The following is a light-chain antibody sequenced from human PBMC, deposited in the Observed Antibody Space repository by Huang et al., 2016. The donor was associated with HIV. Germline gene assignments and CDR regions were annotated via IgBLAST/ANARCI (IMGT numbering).Light chain of an antibody. CDR2: GAS. V-gene: IGKV3-15*01. Sequence: EKVMTQSPATLSVSPGERATLSCRASQSVSSNLAWYQQKPGQAPRRLMYGASTRATGSPARFSGSGSGTEFTLTISSLQSEDFAVYYCQQYNNWPWTFGQGTKVEIK. J-gene: IGKJ1*01. CDR1: QSVSSN. CDR3: QQYNNWPWT.